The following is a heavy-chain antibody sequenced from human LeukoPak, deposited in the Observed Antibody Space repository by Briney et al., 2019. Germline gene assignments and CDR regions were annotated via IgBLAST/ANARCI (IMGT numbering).Heavy chain of an antibody. CDR3: ARHKHRDVFAF. Sequence: PSETLSLTCTVSGDSISDYYWSWIWQPPGKGLEWIASISHSGNTNYNPSLESRVNISVDTSKTHFSLRLSSVTAADTAVYYCARHKHRDVFAFWGQGTMVTVSS. J-gene: IGHJ3*01. CDR1: GDSISDYY. CDR2: ISHSGNT. V-gene: IGHV4-59*08. D-gene: IGHD2-21*01.